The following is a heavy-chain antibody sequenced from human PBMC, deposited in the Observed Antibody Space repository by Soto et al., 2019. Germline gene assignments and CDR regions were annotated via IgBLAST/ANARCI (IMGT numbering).Heavy chain of an antibody. Sequence: QVRLVQSGAEVKAPGASVTVSCKAPGDTFTSYYMHWVRQAPGHGLEWMGVINPNGGSTRFAQKFQGRVTMTRDTSTSTVYMELRGLTSEDTAVYYCAKDISLRGWVYLVVEYWGQGTLVTVSP. CDR3: AKDISLRGWVYLVVEY. D-gene: IGHD6-13*01. CDR1: GDTFTSYY. J-gene: IGHJ4*02. CDR2: INPNGGST. V-gene: IGHV1-46*01.